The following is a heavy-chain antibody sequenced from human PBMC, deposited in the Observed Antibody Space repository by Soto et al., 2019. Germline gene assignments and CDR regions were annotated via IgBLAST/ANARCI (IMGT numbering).Heavy chain of an antibody. Sequence: EVQLVESGGGLVQPGGSLRLSCAASGFTFRTYWLSWVRQVPGKGLEWVANINLDGSEKNYVDSVKGRFTISRDNARNSLYLQMSSLRAEDPALYYCARDGSTSWYSYDYHGMDVRGQGTTVTVSS. J-gene: IGHJ6*02. CDR2: INLDGSEK. D-gene: IGHD5-18*01. CDR3: ARDGSTSWYSYDYHGMDV. V-gene: IGHV3-7*05. CDR1: GFTFRTYW.